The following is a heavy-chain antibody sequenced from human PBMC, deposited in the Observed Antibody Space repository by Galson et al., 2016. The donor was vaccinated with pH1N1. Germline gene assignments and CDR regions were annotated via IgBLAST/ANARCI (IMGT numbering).Heavy chain of an antibody. Sequence: SLRLSCAVSGFTFDSHEMNWVRQAPGKGLEWVASISSGGNTMFYADSVKGRFIISRDNAKNSLYLQMNSLRVEDTAVYYCARAYYDPLTRFSGAFDYWGQGTLVTGSS. CDR3: ARAYYDPLTRFSGAFDY. CDR1: GFTFDSHE. CDR2: ISSGGNTM. J-gene: IGHJ4*02. D-gene: IGHD3-9*01. V-gene: IGHV3-48*03.